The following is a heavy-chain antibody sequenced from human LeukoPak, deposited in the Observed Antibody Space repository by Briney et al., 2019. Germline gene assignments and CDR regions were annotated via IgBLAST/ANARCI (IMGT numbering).Heavy chain of an antibody. CDR1: AGSISNYY. Sequence: PSPSLSPACTVSAGSISNYYSSSVRHSAGKGLEWLCEVYASGGNNYNPSLQSRGTISADQSKNQISLRLSSVTAADTAVYYCARNRSNDYGEVPFDIWGQGTMVTVSS. D-gene: IGHD4-17*01. CDR2: VYASGGN. J-gene: IGHJ3*02. CDR3: ARNRSNDYGEVPFDI. V-gene: IGHV4-4*07.